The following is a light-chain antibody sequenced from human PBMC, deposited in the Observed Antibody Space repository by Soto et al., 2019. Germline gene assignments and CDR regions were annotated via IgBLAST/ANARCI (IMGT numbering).Light chain of an antibody. Sequence: DIQMTQSRSSLSASVGDRVTITCRASQSISSYLNWYQQKPGKAPKLLIYAASSLQSGVPSRFSGSGSGTDFTLTISSLQPEDFATYYCQKSYSTPPTCGQGTRLEIK. CDR2: AAS. CDR3: QKSYSTPPT. J-gene: IGKJ5*01. V-gene: IGKV1-39*01. CDR1: QSISSY.